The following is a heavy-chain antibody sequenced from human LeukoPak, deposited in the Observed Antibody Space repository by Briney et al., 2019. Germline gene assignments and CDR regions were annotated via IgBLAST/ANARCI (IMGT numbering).Heavy chain of an antibody. D-gene: IGHD6-19*01. V-gene: IGHV4-39*01. CDR3: ARQQWLVNGAEYFQH. CDR2: IYCSGST. J-gene: IGHJ1*01. Sequence: PSETLSLTCTVSGGSISSSSYYWGWVRQPPGKGLEWIGSIYCSGSTYYNPSLKSRVTISVDTSKNQFSLKLSSVTAADTAVYYCARQQWLVNGAEYFQHWGQGILVTVSS. CDR1: GGSISSSSYY.